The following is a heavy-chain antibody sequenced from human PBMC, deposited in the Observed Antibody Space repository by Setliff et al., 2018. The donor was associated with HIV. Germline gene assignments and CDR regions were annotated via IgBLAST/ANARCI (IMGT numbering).Heavy chain of an antibody. CDR1: GAPLSSYF. D-gene: IGHD3-10*01. CDR3: ARNRVPSSL. J-gene: IGHJ4*02. Sequence: SETLSLTCTVSGAPLSSYFWGWIRQPPGEGLEWIVSFYHSGDTYYNPSLMSRVTISLDTPKNQFSLKLNSVIAADTAVYYCARNRVPSSLWGQGTLVTVSS. V-gene: IGHV4-59*01. CDR2: FYHSGDT.